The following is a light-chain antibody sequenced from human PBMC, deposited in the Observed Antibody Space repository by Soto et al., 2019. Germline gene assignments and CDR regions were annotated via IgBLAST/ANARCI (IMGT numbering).Light chain of an antibody. CDR2: EVS. J-gene: IGLJ1*01. CDR3: SSYTSFSPYV. Sequence: QSALTQPASVSGSPGQSITISCTGTSSDVGGYNYVSWYQQHPGKAPKLMIYEVSNRPSGVSNRFSGSKSDNTASLTISGLQAEDEADYYCSSYTSFSPYVFGTGTKLTVL. CDR1: SSDVGGYNY. V-gene: IGLV2-14*01.